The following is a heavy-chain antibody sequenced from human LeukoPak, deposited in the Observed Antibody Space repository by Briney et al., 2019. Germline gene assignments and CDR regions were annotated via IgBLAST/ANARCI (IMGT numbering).Heavy chain of an antibody. Sequence: ASVKVSCKASGYTFIDYYIHWVRQAPGQGREWMGWINPNSGGTHYAQKFQGRVTMTRDTSISTAYMELTNLISDDTAVYYCARNGAWGSYRLHDFWGQGTLVTVSS. D-gene: IGHD3-16*02. J-gene: IGHJ4*02. CDR1: GYTFIDYY. CDR2: INPNSGGT. CDR3: ARNGAWGSYRLHDF. V-gene: IGHV1-2*02.